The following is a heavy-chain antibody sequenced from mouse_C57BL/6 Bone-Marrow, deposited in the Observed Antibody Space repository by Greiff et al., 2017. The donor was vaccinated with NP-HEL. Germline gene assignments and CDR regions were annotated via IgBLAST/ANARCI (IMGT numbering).Heavy chain of an antibody. CDR1: GYTFTDYT. D-gene: IGHD1-1*01. CDR3: ARYCGSSYYDMDY. Sequence: QVQLQQSDAELVKPGASVKISCTASGYTFTDYTIHWMKQRPEQGLEWIGYIYPRDGSTKYNEKFKGKATLTVDKSSSTAYMQLNSLTSEDSAVDFCARYCGSSYYDMDYWGQGTSVTVSS. V-gene: IGHV1-78*01. J-gene: IGHJ4*01. CDR2: IYPRDGST.